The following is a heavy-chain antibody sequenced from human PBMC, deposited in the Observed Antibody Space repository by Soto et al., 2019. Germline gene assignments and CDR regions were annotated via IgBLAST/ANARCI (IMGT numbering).Heavy chain of an antibody. CDR2: ISSGGFT. J-gene: IGHJ4*02. CDR3: VRDCYSSSCFDL. CDR1: GGSITPYY. Sequence: QVQLQESGPGLVKPSETLSLTCTVSGGSITPYYWSWIRQPPGKRLEWIGYISSGGFTNYNPSLNSRVTISVDTSKNQFSLKLSSVTAADTAVYYCVRDCYSSSCFDLWGQGTLVTDSS. D-gene: IGHD6-13*01. V-gene: IGHV4-59*01.